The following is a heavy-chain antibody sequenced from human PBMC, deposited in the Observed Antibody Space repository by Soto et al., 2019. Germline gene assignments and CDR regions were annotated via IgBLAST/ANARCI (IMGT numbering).Heavy chain of an antibody. V-gene: IGHV4-31*03. D-gene: IGHD3-3*01. CDR3: ARGEATYYDFWSGYYGGAGQFDY. CDR1: VGSISSGGYY. Sequence: SLTCTVSVGSISSGGYYWSWIRQHPGKGLEWIGYIYYSGSTYYNPSLKSRVTISVDTSKNQFSLKLSSVTAADTAVYYCARGEATYYDFWSGYYGGAGQFDYWGQGTLVTVSS. J-gene: IGHJ4*02. CDR2: IYYSGST.